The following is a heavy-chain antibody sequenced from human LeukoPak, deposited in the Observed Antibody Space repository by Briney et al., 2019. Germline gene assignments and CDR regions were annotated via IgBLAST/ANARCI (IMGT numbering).Heavy chain of an antibody. D-gene: IGHD6-19*01. CDR2: IYYSGST. V-gene: IGHV4-59*12. CDR1: GGSISSYY. J-gene: IGHJ5*02. CDR3: ARAVAGTGWFDP. Sequence: SETLSLTCTVSGGSISSYYWSWIRQPPGKGLEWIGYIYYSGSTYYNPSLKSRVSISVHTSKNRFSLKLTSMTAADTAVYYCARAVAGTGWFDPWGQGTLVTVSS.